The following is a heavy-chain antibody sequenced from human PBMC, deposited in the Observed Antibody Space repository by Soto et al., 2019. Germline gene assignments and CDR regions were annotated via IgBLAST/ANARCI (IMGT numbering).Heavy chain of an antibody. CDR3: ARDLGIAVAGTFEGKDRNIEMVGGRSNGVLGY. V-gene: IGHV3-30-3*01. CDR1: GFTFSSYA. CDR2: ISYDGSNK. D-gene: IGHD6-19*01. J-gene: IGHJ4*02. Sequence: GGSLRLSCAASGFTFSSYAMHWVRQAPGKGLEWVAVISYDGSNKYYADSVKGRFTISRDNSKNTLYLQRNSLRAEETAVYNCARDLGIAVAGTFEGKDRNIEMVGGRSNGVLGYWGQGTLVTVSS.